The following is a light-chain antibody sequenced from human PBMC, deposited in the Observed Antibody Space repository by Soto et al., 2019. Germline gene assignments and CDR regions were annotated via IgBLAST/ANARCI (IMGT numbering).Light chain of an antibody. CDR3: QQYGSSPLT. CDR2: GAS. CDR1: QSVNTNY. J-gene: IGKJ4*01. Sequence: EIVLTQSPGTLSLSPGERATLSCRASQSVNTNYLAWYQQTPGRAPRLLTYGASSRATGIPDRFSGSVSGTDFTLTISRLEPEDFAVYYCQQYGSSPLTFGGGTKVDIK. V-gene: IGKV3-20*01.